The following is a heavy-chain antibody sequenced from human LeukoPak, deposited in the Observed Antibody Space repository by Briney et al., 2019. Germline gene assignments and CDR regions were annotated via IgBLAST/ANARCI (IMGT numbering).Heavy chain of an antibody. CDR1: GYTFTGYY. D-gene: IGHD3-22*01. J-gene: IGHJ5*02. V-gene: IGHV1-2*02. CDR2: INPNSGGT. CDR3: ARDKLGGGLSDSSGYYYEGNNWFDP. Sequence: ASVKVSCKASGYTFTGYYMHWVRQAPGQGLEWMGWINPNSGGTNYAQKFQGRVTMTRDTSISTAYMELSRLRSDDTAVYYCARDKLGGGLSDSSGYYYEGNNWFDPWGQGTLVTVSS.